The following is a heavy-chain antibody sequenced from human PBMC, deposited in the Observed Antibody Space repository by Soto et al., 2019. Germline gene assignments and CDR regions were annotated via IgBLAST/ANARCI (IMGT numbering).Heavy chain of an antibody. D-gene: IGHD6-13*01. CDR1: EFTVSSNY. CDR3: ASIQWGSSSHIDY. Sequence: EVQLVESGGGLVQPGGSLRLSCAASEFTVSSNYMSWVPQAPGKGLEWVSVIYSCGSTYYADYVKGRFTISRDNSKNTVYLQMNSLRAEDTAVYYCASIQWGSSSHIDYWGQGTLVTVSS. CDR2: IYSCGST. V-gene: IGHV3-66*01. J-gene: IGHJ4*02.